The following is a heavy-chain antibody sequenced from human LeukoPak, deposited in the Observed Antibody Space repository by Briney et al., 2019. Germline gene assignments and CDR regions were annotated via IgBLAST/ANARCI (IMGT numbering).Heavy chain of an antibody. J-gene: IGHJ4*02. V-gene: IGHV3-21*01. CDR2: ISSSSSYI. CDR1: GFTFSSYS. CDR3: AREGRRYCSSTSCYVFDY. Sequence: PGGSLRLSCAASGFTFSSYSMNWVRQAPGKGLEWVSSISSSSSYIYCADSVKGRFTISRDNAKNSLYLQMNSLRAEDTAVYYCAREGRRYCSSTSCYVFDYWGQGTLVTVSS. D-gene: IGHD2-2*01.